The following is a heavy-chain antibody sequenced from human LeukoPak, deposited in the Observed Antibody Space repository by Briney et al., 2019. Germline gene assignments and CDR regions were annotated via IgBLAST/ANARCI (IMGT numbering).Heavy chain of an antibody. V-gene: IGHV3-66*01. D-gene: IGHD6-13*01. Sequence: GGSLRLSCAASGFTVSSNYMSWVRQAPGKGLEWVSVIYSGGSTYYADSVKGRFTISRDNSKNTLYLQMNSLRAEDTAVYYCASESRAAAGPDYYYYGMDVWGQGTTVTVSS. CDR2: IYSGGST. J-gene: IGHJ6*02. CDR3: ASESRAAAGPDYYYYGMDV. CDR1: GFTVSSNY.